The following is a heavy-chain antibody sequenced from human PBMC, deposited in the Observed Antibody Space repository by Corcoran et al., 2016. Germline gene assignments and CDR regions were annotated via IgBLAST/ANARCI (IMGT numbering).Heavy chain of an antibody. Sequence: EVQLVESGGGLVQPGRSLRLSCTASGFTFGDYAMSWFRQAPGKGLEWVGFIRSKAYGGTTEYAASVKGRFTISRDDSKSIAYLQMNSLKTEDTAVYYCTRVPPRDYYDSSGYYDFDYWGQGTLVTVSS. CDR2: IRSKAYGGTT. D-gene: IGHD3-22*01. CDR3: TRVPPRDYYDSSGYYDFDY. J-gene: IGHJ4*02. V-gene: IGHV3-49*03. CDR1: GFTFGDYA.